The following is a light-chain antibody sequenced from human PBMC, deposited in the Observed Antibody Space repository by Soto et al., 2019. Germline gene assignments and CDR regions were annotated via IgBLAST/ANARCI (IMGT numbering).Light chain of an antibody. CDR3: HQYDNAPQT. CDR1: QNIGSN. V-gene: IGKV3D-15*01. J-gene: IGKJ2*01. CDR2: GAS. Sequence: EVVMTQSPATLSASPGERVILSCRASQNIGSNLAWYQQRPGQAPRLLIYGASNRATGIPDRFSGSGSGTDFSLTISRLEPEDFAVYYCHQYDNAPQTYGQGTKVDIK.